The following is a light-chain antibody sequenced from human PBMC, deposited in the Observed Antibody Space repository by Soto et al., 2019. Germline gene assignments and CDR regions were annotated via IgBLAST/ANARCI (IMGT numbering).Light chain of an antibody. CDR2: GAS. CDR1: QSVSSNY. CDR3: QLSGSSTET. J-gene: IGKJ1*01. V-gene: IGKV3-20*01. Sequence: EIVLTQPPGTLSLSPGERATLSCRASQSVSSNYLAWYQQKPGQAPRLLIYGASSRATGIPDRFSGSGSGTDFTLTISGLEPEDFAVYYCQLSGSSTETFGQGTKVDIK.